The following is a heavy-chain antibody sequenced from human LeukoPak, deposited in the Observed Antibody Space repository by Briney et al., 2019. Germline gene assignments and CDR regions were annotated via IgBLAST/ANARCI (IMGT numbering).Heavy chain of an antibody. CDR3: ARDKPARRELRGSFDY. V-gene: IGHV1-69*05. J-gene: IGHJ4*02. Sequence: SVKVSCKASGGTFSSYAISWVRQAPGQGLEWMGRIIPIFGTANYAQRFQGRVTITTDESTSTAYMELSSLRSEDTAVYYCARDKPARRELRGSFDYWGQGTLVTVSS. CDR1: GGTFSSYA. CDR2: IIPIFGTA. D-gene: IGHD1-26*01.